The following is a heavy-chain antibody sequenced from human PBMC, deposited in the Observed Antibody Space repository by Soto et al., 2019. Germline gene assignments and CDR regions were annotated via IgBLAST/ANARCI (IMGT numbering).Heavy chain of an antibody. V-gene: IGHV4-30-2*01. CDR2: IYHSGST. D-gene: IGHD4-17*01. J-gene: IGHJ3*02. CDR1: GGSISSGGYS. CDR3: AREDYDYGDSGDI. Sequence: LSLTCAVSGGSISSGGYSWSWIRQPPGKGLEWIGYIYHSGSTYYNPSLKSRVTISVDTSKNQFSLKLSSVTAADTAVYYCAREDYDYGDSGDIWGQGTMVTVSS.